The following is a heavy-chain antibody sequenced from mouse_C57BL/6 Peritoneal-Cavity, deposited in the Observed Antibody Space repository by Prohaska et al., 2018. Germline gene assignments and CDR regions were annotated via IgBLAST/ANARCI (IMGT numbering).Heavy chain of an antibody. Sequence: QVQLQQPGAELVKPGASVKLSCKASGYTFTSYWMHWVKQRPGQGLEWIGMIHTNSGSTNYNEKFKSKATLTVDKSSSTAYMQLSSLTSEDSAVYYCARRQTTGWYFDVWGTGTTVTVSS. D-gene: IGHD1-1*01. CDR1: GYTFTSYW. V-gene: IGHV1-64*01. J-gene: IGHJ1*03. CDR3: ARRQTTGWYFDV. CDR2: IHTNSGST.